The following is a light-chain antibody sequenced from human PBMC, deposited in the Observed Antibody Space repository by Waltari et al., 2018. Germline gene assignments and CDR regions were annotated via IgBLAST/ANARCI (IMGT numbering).Light chain of an antibody. J-gene: IGKJ4*01. CDR2: EVS. CDR3: MQSKELFS. V-gene: IGKV2D-29*02. Sequence: TQTPLSLSVAPGQPASISCKSSRSLLHTDGETFIYWSVQKPGQSPQLLIYEVSKRFSGVPERFSGSGSGTDFTLEISRVEPEDVGVYYCMQSKELFSFGGGTKLEIK. CDR1: RSLLHTDGETF.